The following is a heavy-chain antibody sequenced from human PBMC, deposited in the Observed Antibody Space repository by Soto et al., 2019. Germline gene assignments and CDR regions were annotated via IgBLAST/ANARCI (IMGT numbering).Heavy chain of an antibody. CDR3: AREFVCSSTSCYTITYYYYYGMDV. CDR1: GFTFSSYS. D-gene: IGHD2-2*02. V-gene: IGHV3-21*01. CDR2: ISSSSSYI. Sequence: PGGSLRLSCAASGFTFSSYSMNWVRQAPGKGLEWVSSISSSSSYIYYADSVKGRFTISRDNAKNSLYLQMNSLRAEDTAVYYCAREFVCSSTSCYTITYYYYYGMDVWGQGTTVTVSS. J-gene: IGHJ6*02.